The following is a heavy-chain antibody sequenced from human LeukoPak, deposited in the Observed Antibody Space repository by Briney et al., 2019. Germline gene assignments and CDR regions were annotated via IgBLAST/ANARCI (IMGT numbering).Heavy chain of an antibody. V-gene: IGHV3-21*01. J-gene: IGHJ6*02. CDR3: ARDHRPLAAAELLLLGYYYGMDV. CDR1: GFTFSSYS. Sequence: PGGSLRLSCAASGFTFSSYSMNWVRQAPGKGLEWVSSISSSSSYIYYADSVKGRFTISRDNAKNSLYLQMNGLRAEDTAVYYCARDHRPLAAAELLLLGYYYGMDVWGQGTTVTVSS. D-gene: IGHD6-13*01. CDR2: ISSSSSYI.